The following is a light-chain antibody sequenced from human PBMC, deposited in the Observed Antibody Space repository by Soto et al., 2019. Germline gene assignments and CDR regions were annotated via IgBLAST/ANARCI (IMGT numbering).Light chain of an antibody. J-gene: IGKJ1*01. CDR2: KAS. CDR3: QQYNNYPWT. CDR1: QSISSW. Sequence: DIQMTQSPSTLSASVGDRVTITCRASQSISSWLAWYQQKPGKAPKLLIYKASSLESGVPSRFSGSGSGTDFTLTISSLQHDDFATYYCQQYNNYPWTFGQGTKVEIK. V-gene: IGKV1-5*03.